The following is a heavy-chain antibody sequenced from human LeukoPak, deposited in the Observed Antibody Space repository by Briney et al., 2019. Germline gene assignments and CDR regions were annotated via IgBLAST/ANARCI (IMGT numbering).Heavy chain of an antibody. J-gene: IGHJ4*02. CDR3: ARDHGRYYPYFDY. Sequence: SQTLSLTCAISGYSVSSNSAAWSWISQSPSRGLEWLGKTYYRSKWYNDYAVSMKGRITINPDTSKNQVSLHLNSVTPEDTAVYYCARDHGRYYPYFDYWGQGILVTVSS. CDR1: GYSVSSNSAA. V-gene: IGHV6-1*01. CDR2: TYYRSKWYN. D-gene: IGHD3-10*01.